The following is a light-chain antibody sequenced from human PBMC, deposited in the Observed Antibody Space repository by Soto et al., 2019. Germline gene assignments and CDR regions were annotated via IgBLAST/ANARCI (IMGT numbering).Light chain of an antibody. CDR1: QSVSSSY. CDR3: QQYGRSPLT. CDR2: VAS. Sequence: EIVLTQSPGTLSLSPGERATLSCRASQSVSSSYLAWYQQKPGQAPRLLIYVASFRATGIPDRFSGSGSGTEFTLTISRLEPEDSAVYFCQQYGRSPLTFGGGTKVEIK. J-gene: IGKJ4*01. V-gene: IGKV3-20*01.